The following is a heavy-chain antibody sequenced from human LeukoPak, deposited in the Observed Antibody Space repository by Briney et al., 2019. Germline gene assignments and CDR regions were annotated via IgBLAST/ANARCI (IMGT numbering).Heavy chain of an antibody. J-gene: IGHJ4*02. V-gene: IGHV1-2*02. Sequence: ASVKVSCKASGYTFTGYYMHWVRQAPGQGLEWMGWINPNSGGTNYAQKFQGRVTMTRDTSISTAYMELSRLRSDDTAVYYCARALPGRIFGVVIIGLVGPAFDYWGQGTLVTVSS. CDR2: INPNSGGT. CDR3: ARALPGRIFGVVIIGLVGPAFDY. D-gene: IGHD3-3*02. CDR1: GYTFTGYY.